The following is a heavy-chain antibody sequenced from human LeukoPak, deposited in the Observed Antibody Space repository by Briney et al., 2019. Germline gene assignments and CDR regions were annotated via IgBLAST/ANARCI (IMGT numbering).Heavy chain of an antibody. Sequence: PLETLSLTCTVPGGSIRGYYWSWIRQPPRNGLEWIGRIYTSGSTHYNSSLKGRVTMSVDTSKNQFSLKVRSVTAADTAVYYCARDRCPDYGATSPCFDYWGQGTLVTVSS. CDR3: ARDRCPDYGATSPCFDY. CDR1: GGSIRGYY. V-gene: IGHV4-4*07. D-gene: IGHD4/OR15-4a*01. CDR2: IYTSGST. J-gene: IGHJ4*02.